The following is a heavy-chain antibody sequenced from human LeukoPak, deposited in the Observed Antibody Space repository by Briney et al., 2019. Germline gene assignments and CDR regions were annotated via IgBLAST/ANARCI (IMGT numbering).Heavy chain of an antibody. CDR3: ATDIVVVTAIPGDAFDI. D-gene: IGHD2-21*02. Sequence: GRSLRLSCAASGFTFNEYAMHWVRQAPGKGLEWVSGISWNSGSIGYADSVKGRFTISRDNAKNSLYLQMDSLRPEDTALYYCATDIVVVTAIPGDAFDIWGQGTMVTVSS. CDR1: GFTFNEYA. J-gene: IGHJ3*02. CDR2: ISWNSGSI. V-gene: IGHV3-9*01.